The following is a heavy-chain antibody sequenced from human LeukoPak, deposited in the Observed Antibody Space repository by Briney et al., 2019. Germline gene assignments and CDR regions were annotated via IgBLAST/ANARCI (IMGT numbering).Heavy chain of an antibody. Sequence: PGGSLRLSCAASGFTFSDYSMSWVRQAPGKGLEWVAAINGSGGDKYYADAVRGRFIIAGDNSKNTMYLQMNRLRAEDTYVYYCANDGHSSNDPFYLDYWGQGTLVTVSS. CDR1: GFTFSDYS. CDR2: INGSGGDK. V-gene: IGHV3-23*01. D-gene: IGHD5-12*01. CDR3: ANDGHSSNDPFYLDY. J-gene: IGHJ4*02.